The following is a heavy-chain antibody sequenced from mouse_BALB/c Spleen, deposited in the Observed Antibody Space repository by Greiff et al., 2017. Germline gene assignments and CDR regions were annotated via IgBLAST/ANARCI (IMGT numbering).Heavy chain of an antibody. Sequence: VQLKESGPSLVKPSQTLSLTCSVTGDSITSGYWNWIRKFPGNKLEYMGYISYSGSTYYNPSLKSRISITRDTSKNQYHLQLNSVTTEDTATYYCARDGGKDWYFDVWGAGTTVTVSS. CDR2: ISYSGST. CDR1: GDSITSGY. D-gene: IGHD1-1*02. J-gene: IGHJ1*01. CDR3: ARDGGKDWYFDV. V-gene: IGHV3-8*02.